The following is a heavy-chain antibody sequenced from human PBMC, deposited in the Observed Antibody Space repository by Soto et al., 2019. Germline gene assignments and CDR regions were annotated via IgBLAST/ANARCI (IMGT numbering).Heavy chain of an antibody. Sequence: GESLQISCKGSGYSFAGYWITWVRQKPGKGLEWMGRIDPSDSQTYYSPSFRGHVTISVTKSITTVFLQWSSLRASDTAMYYCARQIYDSDTGPNFQYYFDSWGQGTPVTVSS. J-gene: IGHJ4*02. CDR1: GYSFAGYW. D-gene: IGHD3-22*01. CDR3: ARQIYDSDTGPNFQYYFDS. V-gene: IGHV5-10-1*01. CDR2: IDPSDSQT.